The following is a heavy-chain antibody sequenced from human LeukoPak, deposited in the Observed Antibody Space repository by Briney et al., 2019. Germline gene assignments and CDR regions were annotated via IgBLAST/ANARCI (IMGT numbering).Heavy chain of an antibody. Sequence: GGSLRLSCAASGFTFSSYWMSWVRQAPGKGLEWVANINQDGSEKYYVDSVKGRFTISRDNAKNSLYLQMNSLRAEDTAVYYCARWIQLWLPRDPRYYFDYWGQGTLVTVSS. CDR3: ARWIQLWLPRDPRYYFDY. J-gene: IGHJ4*02. CDR2: INQDGSEK. V-gene: IGHV3-7*01. D-gene: IGHD5-18*01. CDR1: GFTFSSYW.